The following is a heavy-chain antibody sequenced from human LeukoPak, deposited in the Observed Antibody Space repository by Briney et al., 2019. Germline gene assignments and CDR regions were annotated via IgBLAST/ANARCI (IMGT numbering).Heavy chain of an antibody. J-gene: IGHJ4*02. CDR1: GFTFSSYW. Sequence: GGSLRLSCAASGFTFSSYWMSWVRQAPGKGLEWLANIKLDGSEKYYVDSVKGRFTISRDNAKNSLYLQMNSLRAEDTAVYYCAREGYYDSSGYNFDYWGQGTLVTVSS. CDR2: IKLDGSEK. V-gene: IGHV3-7*01. CDR3: AREGYYDSSGYNFDY. D-gene: IGHD3-22*01.